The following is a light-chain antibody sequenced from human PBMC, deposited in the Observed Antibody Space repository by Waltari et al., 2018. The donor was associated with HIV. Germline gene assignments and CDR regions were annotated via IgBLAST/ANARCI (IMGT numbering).Light chain of an antibody. V-gene: IGLV2-23*02. CDR3: CSYVGTNSVF. J-gene: IGLJ2*01. Sequence: QSALTQPASVSGSLGQSITISCTGATGDDKTHNFVAWYQQHKGKAPKLIIYDVTRRPSGVSDRFSGSKSGNTASLTISGLQADDEAFYYCCSYVGTNSVFFDGGTNVTVL. CDR2: DVT. CDR1: TGDDKTHNF.